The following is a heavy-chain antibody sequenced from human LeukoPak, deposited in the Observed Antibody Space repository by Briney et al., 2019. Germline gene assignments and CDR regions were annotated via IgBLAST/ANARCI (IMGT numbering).Heavy chain of an antibody. J-gene: IGHJ6*02. CDR2: ISWNSGSI. CDR3: AKDLGQDYYYGMDV. V-gene: IGHV3-9*01. Sequence: GGSLRLSCAASGFTFSSYWMHWVRQAPGKGLEWVSGISWNSGSIGYADSVKGRFTISRDNAKNSLYLQMNSLRAEDTALYYCAKDLGQDYYYGMDVWGQGTTVTVSS. D-gene: IGHD3-16*01. CDR1: GFTFSSYW.